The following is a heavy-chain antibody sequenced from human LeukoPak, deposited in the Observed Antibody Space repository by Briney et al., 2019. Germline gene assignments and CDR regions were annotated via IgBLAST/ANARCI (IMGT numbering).Heavy chain of an antibody. Sequence: GGSLRLSCAASGFTLTGYWMHWVRHAPGKGLVWVSRVNSDGKSATYADSVKGRLTISRDNAKNTLYLQMNSLRVEDTAVYYCARGGSGVNWLDPWGQGTLVTVSS. CDR1: GFTLTGYW. D-gene: IGHD3-10*01. CDR3: ARGGSGVNWLDP. V-gene: IGHV3-74*03. CDR2: VNSDGKSA. J-gene: IGHJ5*02.